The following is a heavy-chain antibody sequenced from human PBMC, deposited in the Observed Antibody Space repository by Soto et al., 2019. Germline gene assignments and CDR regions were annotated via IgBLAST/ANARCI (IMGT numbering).Heavy chain of an antibody. CDR3: ARERDGSGYYGMDV. CDR2: IYYTGST. V-gene: IGHV4-59*01. CDR1: GGSISSYY. D-gene: IGHD3-10*01. Sequence: PSETLSLTCTVSGGSISSYYWSWIRQPPGKGLEWIGYIYYTGSTNSNPSLKSRVTISVDTSKNQFSLRLNSVTAADTAVYYCARERDGSGYYGMDVWGQGTTVTVSS. J-gene: IGHJ6*02.